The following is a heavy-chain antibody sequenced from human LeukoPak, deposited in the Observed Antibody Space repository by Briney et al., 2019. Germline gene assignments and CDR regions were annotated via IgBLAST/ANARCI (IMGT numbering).Heavy chain of an antibody. CDR2: ISGSGIST. CDR1: GFTFSNYA. J-gene: IGHJ5*02. D-gene: IGHD3-22*01. Sequence: GGSLRLSCAASGFTFSNYAMNWVRQAPGKGLEWVSGISGSGISTYYADSVKGRFTISRDNSKSTLYLQMNSLRAEDTAVYYCAKAKNPYYYDSSASFDPWGQGTLVTVSS. CDR3: AKAKNPYYYDSSASFDP. V-gene: IGHV3-23*01.